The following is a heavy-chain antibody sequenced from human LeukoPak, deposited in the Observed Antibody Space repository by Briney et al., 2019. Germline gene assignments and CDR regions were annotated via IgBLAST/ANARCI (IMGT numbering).Heavy chain of an antibody. CDR2: IRYDGSKK. Sequence: GGSLRLSCAASGFIFSSYGMHWVRQAPGKGLEWVAFIRYDGSKKYYADSVKGRFTISRDNSKNTLYLQMNSLRAEDTAVYYCAKSPTGDEFDYWGQGTLVTVSS. D-gene: IGHD7-27*01. CDR3: AKSPTGDEFDY. CDR1: GFIFSSYG. V-gene: IGHV3-30*02. J-gene: IGHJ4*02.